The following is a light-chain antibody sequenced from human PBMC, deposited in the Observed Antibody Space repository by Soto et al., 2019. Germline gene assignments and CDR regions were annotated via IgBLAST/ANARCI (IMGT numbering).Light chain of an antibody. J-gene: IGKJ1*01. CDR3: QQHNNWPPWT. CDR2: GAF. Sequence: EIVMTQSPATLSVSPGARATLSCRASQSVSSNLAWYQQKPGQAPRLLIYGAFTRATDIPARFSGSGSGTEFTLTISSLQSEDFAVYYCQQHNNWPPWTFGQGTKVESK. CDR1: QSVSSN. V-gene: IGKV3-15*01.